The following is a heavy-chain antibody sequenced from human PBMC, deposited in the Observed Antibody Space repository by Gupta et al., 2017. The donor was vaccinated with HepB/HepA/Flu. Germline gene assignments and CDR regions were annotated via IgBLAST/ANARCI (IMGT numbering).Heavy chain of an antibody. J-gene: IGHJ5*02. Sequence: QVQLQQWGAGLLKPSETLSLTCAVYGGSFSGYYWSWIRQPPGKGLEWIGEINHSGSTNYNPSLKSRVTISVNTSKNQCSLKLSSVTAADTAVYYCARGRGSSSWVDPWGQGTLVTVSS. V-gene: IGHV4-34*01. CDR2: INHSGST. D-gene: IGHD6-6*01. CDR3: ARGRGSSSWVDP. CDR1: GGSFSGYY.